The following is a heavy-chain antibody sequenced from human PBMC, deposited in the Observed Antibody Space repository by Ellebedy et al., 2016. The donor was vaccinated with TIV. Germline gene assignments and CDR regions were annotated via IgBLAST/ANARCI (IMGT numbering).Heavy chain of an antibody. V-gene: IGHV3-74*01. CDR3: VRDGSYDYGDY. J-gene: IGHJ4*02. Sequence: PGGSLRLSCAASGFTFSNYWMHWVLHAPGTGLVWVSRIYNDGSSTSYADSVEGRFPISRDNPKNTVYLQMNSLRVEETAVYYCVRDGSYDYGDYWGQGTVFTVSS. CDR1: GFTFSNYW. CDR2: IYNDGSST. D-gene: IGHD3-16*01.